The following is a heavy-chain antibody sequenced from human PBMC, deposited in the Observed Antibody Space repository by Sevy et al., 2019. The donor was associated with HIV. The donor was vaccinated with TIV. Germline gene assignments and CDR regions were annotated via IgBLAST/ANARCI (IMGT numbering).Heavy chain of an antibody. CDR2: ISGFGDKT. CDR3: AKAGGINWFYYYYGMDV. J-gene: IGHJ6*02. D-gene: IGHD1-1*01. V-gene: IGHV3-23*01. CDR1: GVTFSDYA. Sequence: GGSLRLSCAVSGVTFSDYAMSWVRQAPGKGLEWVSFISGFGDKTYYADSLRGWFTISRDNSKNTLHLQMNSLRAEDTAVYYCAKAGGINWFYYYYGMDVWGQGTTVTVSS.